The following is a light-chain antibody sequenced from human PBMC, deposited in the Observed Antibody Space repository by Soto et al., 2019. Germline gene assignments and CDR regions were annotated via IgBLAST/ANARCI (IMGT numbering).Light chain of an antibody. CDR3: QQRTNWPLT. CDR2: DAS. CDR1: QSVNNY. J-gene: IGKJ4*01. Sequence: EIVLTQSPGTLSLSPGERATLSCRASQSVNNYLAWYQQRPGQAPRLLIYDASNRATGIPARFSGSGSGTDFTLTISSLEPEDFAVYYCQQRTNWPLTFGGGTKVEIK. V-gene: IGKV3-11*01.